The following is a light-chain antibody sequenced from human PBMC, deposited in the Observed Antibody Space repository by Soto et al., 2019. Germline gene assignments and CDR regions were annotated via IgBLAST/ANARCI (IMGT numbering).Light chain of an antibody. V-gene: IGKV3-15*01. CDR1: QSVSSN. CDR3: QQYNNGLP. J-gene: IGKJ4*01. CDR2: GAS. Sequence: EIVMTQSPATLSVSPGERATLSCRASQSVSSNLAWYQQKPGQAPRLLIFGASTRATGIPARFSGSGSGTDFTLTVRSLPSQDFAVYYCQQYNNGLPFGGGTKVES.